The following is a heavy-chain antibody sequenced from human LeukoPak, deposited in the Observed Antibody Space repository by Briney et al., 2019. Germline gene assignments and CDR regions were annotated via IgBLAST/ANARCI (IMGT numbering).Heavy chain of an antibody. Sequence: PGGSLRLSCAASGFTFSSYSMNWVRQAPGKGLEGVSYISSSSTTIYYADSVKGRFTISRDNAKNSLYMQMNSRRAEDTAVYYCAMYYYDSSGYAQGWGQGTMVTVSS. D-gene: IGHD3-22*01. CDR2: ISSSSTTI. CDR3: AMYYYDSSGYAQG. J-gene: IGHJ4*02. CDR1: GFTFSSYS. V-gene: IGHV3-48*04.